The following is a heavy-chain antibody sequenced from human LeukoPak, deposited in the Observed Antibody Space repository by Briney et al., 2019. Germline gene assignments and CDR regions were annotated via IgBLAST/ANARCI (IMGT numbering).Heavy chain of an antibody. CDR1: GFTFGDYA. Sequence: GSLRLSCTASGFTFGDYAMSWFRQAPGKGLEWVGFIRSKAYGGTTEYAASVKGRFTISRDDSKSIAYLQMNSLKTEDTAVYYCTRDVEYYYDSSGYYPFDYWGQGTLVTVSS. J-gene: IGHJ4*02. CDR3: TRDVEYYYDSSGYYPFDY. CDR2: IRSKAYGGTT. D-gene: IGHD3-22*01. V-gene: IGHV3-49*03.